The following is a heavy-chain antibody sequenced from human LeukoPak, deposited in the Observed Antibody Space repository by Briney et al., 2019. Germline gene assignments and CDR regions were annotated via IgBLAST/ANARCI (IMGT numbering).Heavy chain of an antibody. Sequence: SQSLSLTCPLSAASISSDYWSWIRHPPGEGLEWIGFIYYSGSTSHNPSLMSRVTISVDTSKNQFSLKLSSVTAADTAVYYCARGGRNWFDPWGQGTLVTVSS. CDR3: ARGGRNWFDP. CDR2: IYYSGST. V-gene: IGHV4-59*01. D-gene: IGHD2-15*01. CDR1: AASISSDY. J-gene: IGHJ5*02.